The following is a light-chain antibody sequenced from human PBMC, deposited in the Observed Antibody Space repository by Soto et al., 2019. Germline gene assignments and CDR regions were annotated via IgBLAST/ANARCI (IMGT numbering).Light chain of an antibody. CDR3: QQSYSSPST. CDR2: AAS. V-gene: IGKV1-39*01. Sequence: DIQMTQSPSSLSASVGDRVTITCRASQSISSYLNWYQQKVGKAPNLLIYAASSLPRGVPSRFSGSGSGTYFALTISSLQPEDFATYYCQQSYSSPSTFGQGTKVDIK. CDR1: QSISSY. J-gene: IGKJ1*01.